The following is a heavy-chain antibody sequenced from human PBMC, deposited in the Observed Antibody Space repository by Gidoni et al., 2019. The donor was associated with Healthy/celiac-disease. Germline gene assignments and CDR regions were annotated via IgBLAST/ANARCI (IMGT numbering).Heavy chain of an antibody. Sequence: QLQLQESGPGLVKPSETLSLTCTVSGGSISSSSYYWGWIRQPPGKGLKWIGSIYYSGSTYYNPSLKSRVTISVDTSKNQFSLKLSSVTAADTAVYYCATWYYDILTGYSANDYWGQGTLVTVSS. V-gene: IGHV4-39*01. CDR3: ATWYYDILTGYSANDY. D-gene: IGHD3-9*01. CDR2: IYYSGST. J-gene: IGHJ4*02. CDR1: GGSISSSSYY.